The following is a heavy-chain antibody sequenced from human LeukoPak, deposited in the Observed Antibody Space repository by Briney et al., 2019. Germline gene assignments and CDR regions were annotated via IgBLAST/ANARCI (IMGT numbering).Heavy chain of an antibody. Sequence: SQTLSLTCTVSGGSISSGSYYWSWIRQPAGKGLEWIGRIYTSGSTNYNPSLKSRVTISVDTSKNQFSLKLSSVTAADTAVYYCARDWVGYYYHMDVWGKGTTVTVSS. J-gene: IGHJ6*03. CDR1: GGSISSGSYY. CDR2: IYTSGST. D-gene: IGHD3-16*01. CDR3: ARDWVGYYYHMDV. V-gene: IGHV4-61*02.